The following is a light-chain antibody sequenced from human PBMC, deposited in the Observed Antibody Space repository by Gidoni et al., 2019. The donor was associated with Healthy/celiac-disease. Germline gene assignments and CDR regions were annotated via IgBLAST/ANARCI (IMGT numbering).Light chain of an antibody. CDR3: QQYDNPLLT. CDR2: DAS. CDR1: QDISNY. Sequence: DIQMTQSPSSLSASVGDRVTITCQASQDISNYLNWYQQKPGKAPKLRIYDASNLETGVPSRFSGSGSGTDFTFTISSLQTEYIATYYCQQYDNPLLTFGGGTKVEIK. V-gene: IGKV1-33*01. J-gene: IGKJ4*01.